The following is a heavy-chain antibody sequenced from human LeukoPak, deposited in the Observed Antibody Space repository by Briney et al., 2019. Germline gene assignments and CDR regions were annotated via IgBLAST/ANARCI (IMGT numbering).Heavy chain of an antibody. CDR3: ARDVGYSSMRRYFDY. CDR1: GGSISSGHW. Sequence: PSETLSLTCAVSGGSISSGHWWSWVRQPPGKGLEWIGEVYHSGSTNYNPSLKSRVTISVDTSKNQFSLKLSSVTAADTAVYYCARDVGYSSMRRYFDYWGQGTLVTVSS. CDR2: VYHSGST. D-gene: IGHD6-13*01. V-gene: IGHV4-4*02. J-gene: IGHJ4*02.